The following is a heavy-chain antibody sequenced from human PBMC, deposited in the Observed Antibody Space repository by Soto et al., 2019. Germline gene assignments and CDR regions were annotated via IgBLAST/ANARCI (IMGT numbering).Heavy chain of an antibody. CDR3: ARGSILIWSGYYTNTGDYFDY. Sequence: GESLKISCKGSGYSFTSYWIGWVRQMPGKGLEWMGIIYPGDSDTRYSPSFQGQVTISADKSISTAYLQWSSLKASDTAMYYCARGSILIWSGYYTNTGDYFDYWGQGTLVTVSS. CDR2: IYPGDSDT. J-gene: IGHJ4*02. CDR1: GYSFTSYW. D-gene: IGHD3-3*01. V-gene: IGHV5-51*01.